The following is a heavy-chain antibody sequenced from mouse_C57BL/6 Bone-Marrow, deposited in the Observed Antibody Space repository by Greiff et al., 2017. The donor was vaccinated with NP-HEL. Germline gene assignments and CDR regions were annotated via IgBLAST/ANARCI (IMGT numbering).Heavy chain of an antibody. J-gene: IGHJ3*01. CDR2: IDPETGGT. Sequence: VKLMESGAELVRPGASVTLSCKTSGYTFTDYEMHWVKQTPVHGLEWIGAIDPETGGTAYNQKFKGKAILTADKSSSTAYMELRSLTSEDSAVYYCTRGGTCAWFAYWGQGTLVTVSA. V-gene: IGHV1-15*01. D-gene: IGHD3-3*01. CDR1: GYTFTDYE. CDR3: TRGGTCAWFAY.